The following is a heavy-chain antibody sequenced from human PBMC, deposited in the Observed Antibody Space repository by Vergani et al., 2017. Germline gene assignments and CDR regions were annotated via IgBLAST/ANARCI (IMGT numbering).Heavy chain of an antibody. J-gene: IGHJ5*02. CDR1: GFSITTAETW. D-gene: IGHD3/OR15-3a*01. Sequence: QERLQESGPRLLKPSETLPLICSVSGFSITTAETWWSWIRRSPGEGLQWLGRVSSAGSPFYNASFGSRPTISLDTSKNQFSLTLTSVTAADSAVYYCARGETRTDWFDPWGQGTLVTVSS. CDR2: VSSAGSP. V-gene: IGHV4-30-4*01. CDR3: ARGETRTDWFDP.